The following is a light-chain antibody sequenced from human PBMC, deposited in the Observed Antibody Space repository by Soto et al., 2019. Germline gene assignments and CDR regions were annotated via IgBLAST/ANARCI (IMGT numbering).Light chain of an antibody. J-gene: IGLJ1*01. CDR3: SSYRASSTTHYV. V-gene: IGLV2-14*03. CDR2: DVT. Sequence: QSALTQPASLSGSPGQSITISCTGTSSDIGGYNYVSWYQQHPGKAPKLIIHDVTNRPSGVSDRLFGSKSGNTASLTISGLQAEDEADYYCSSYRASSTTHYVFGTGTKLTVL. CDR1: SSDIGGYNY.